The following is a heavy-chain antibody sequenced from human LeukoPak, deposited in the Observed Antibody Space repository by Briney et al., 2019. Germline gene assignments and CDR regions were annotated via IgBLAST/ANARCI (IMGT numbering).Heavy chain of an antibody. CDR2: IIPIFGTA. Sequence: ASVKVSCKASGGTFSSYAISWVRQAPGQGLEWMGGIIPIFGTANYAQKFQGRVTITADESTSTAYMELSSLRSEDTAVYYCATGRGYYDSSGYYQFDYWGQGTLVTVSS. D-gene: IGHD3-22*01. CDR1: GGTFSSYA. J-gene: IGHJ4*02. CDR3: ATGRGYYDSSGYYQFDY. V-gene: IGHV1-69*13.